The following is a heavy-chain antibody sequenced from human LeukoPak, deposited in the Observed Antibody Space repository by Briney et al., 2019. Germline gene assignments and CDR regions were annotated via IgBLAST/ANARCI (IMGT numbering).Heavy chain of an antibody. CDR2: ISGSGGST. J-gene: IGHJ4*02. V-gene: IGHV3-23*01. Sequence: GGSLRLSCAAPGFTFSSYAMSWVRQAPGKGLEWVSAISGSGGSTYYADSVKGRFTISRDNSKNTLYLQMNSLRAEDTAVYYCPKEQQLVLCYCDYWGQGTLVTVPS. CDR3: PKEQQLVLCYCDY. CDR1: GFTFSSYA. D-gene: IGHD6-13*01.